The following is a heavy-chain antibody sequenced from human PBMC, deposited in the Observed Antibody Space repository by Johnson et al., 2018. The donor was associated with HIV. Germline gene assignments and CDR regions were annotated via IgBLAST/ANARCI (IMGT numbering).Heavy chain of an antibody. V-gene: IGHV3-20*04. Sequence: EVQLVESGGGVVQPGGSLRLSCAASEFTFSNYGMHWVRQAQGKGLEWVSGINWNGDSIGYVDSVKGRFTISRDNVKRSLYLQMNSLRVEDTALYYCARVRTGDSSGYHDAFDIWGQGTMVTVSS. J-gene: IGHJ3*02. CDR1: EFTFSNYG. D-gene: IGHD3-22*01. CDR3: ARVRTGDSSGYHDAFDI. CDR2: INWNGDSI.